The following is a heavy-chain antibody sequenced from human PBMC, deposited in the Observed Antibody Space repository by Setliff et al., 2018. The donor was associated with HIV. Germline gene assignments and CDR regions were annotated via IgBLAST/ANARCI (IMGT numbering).Heavy chain of an antibody. D-gene: IGHD6-13*01. CDR2: IYPDDSNI. Sequence: PGESLKISCKALDYSFTTYWIGWVRQMPGEGLEWMGIIYPDDSNIRYNPSFQNQVTISADKSITTAYLQINNLKASDTATCYCARRDGRSMNAFQIWGPGTVVTVSS. J-gene: IGHJ3*01. V-gene: IGHV5-51*01. CDR3: ARRDGRSMNAFQI. CDR1: DYSFTTYW.